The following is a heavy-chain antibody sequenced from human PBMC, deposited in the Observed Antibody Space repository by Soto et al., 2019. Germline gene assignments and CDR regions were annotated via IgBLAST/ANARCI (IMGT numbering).Heavy chain of an antibody. CDR2: IYYSGST. Sequence: PSKTLSLTCTVSGGSISSYYWSWIRQPPGKGLEWIGYIYYSGSTNYNPSLKSRVTISVDTSKNQFSLKLSSVTAAETAVYYCARDSPYSSSWGWFDPWGQGTLVTVSS. CDR1: GGSISSYY. CDR3: ARDSPYSSSWGWFDP. V-gene: IGHV4-59*01. D-gene: IGHD6-13*01. J-gene: IGHJ5*02.